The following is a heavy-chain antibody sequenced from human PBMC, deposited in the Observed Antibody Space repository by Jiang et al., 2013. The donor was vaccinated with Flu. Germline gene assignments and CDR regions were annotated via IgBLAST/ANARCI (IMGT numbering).Heavy chain of an antibody. Sequence: KPTQTLTLTCTFSGFSLTTRGVGVAWIRQPPGKALEWLALINWNDDKDYAPSLHNRVTITKDIPKNQVVLTMTNLDPVDTGTYYCARRRYIGGHFPLDTWGQGALVTVSS. J-gene: IGHJ5*02. V-gene: IGHV2-5*01. CDR1: GFSLTTRGVG. D-gene: IGHD3-16*01. CDR3: ARRRYIGGHFPLDT. CDR2: INWNDDK.